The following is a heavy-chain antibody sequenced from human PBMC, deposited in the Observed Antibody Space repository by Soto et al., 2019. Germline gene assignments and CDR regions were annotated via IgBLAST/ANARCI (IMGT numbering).Heavy chain of an antibody. V-gene: IGHV1-3*01. CDR1: GYTFTSYA. CDR3: ARDCITTSCYSSYYYYGMDV. J-gene: IGHJ6*02. CDR2: FNAGNGNT. Sequence: ASVKVSCKASGYTFTSYAMHWVRQAPGQRLEWMGWFNAGNGNTKYLQKFQGRVTINMDTSATTAYMEMSSLRSEDTAVYYCARDCITTSCYSSYYYYGMDVWGQGTTVTVSS. D-gene: IGHD2-2*01.